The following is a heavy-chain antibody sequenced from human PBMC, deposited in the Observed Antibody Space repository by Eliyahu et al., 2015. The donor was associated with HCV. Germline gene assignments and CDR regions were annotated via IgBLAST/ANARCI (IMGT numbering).Heavy chain of an antibody. CDR3: ARDDLPGIAVAGKIDN. CDR2: IGYXGSNK. D-gene: IGHD6-19*01. CDR1: SIYA. J-gene: IGHJ4*02. Sequence: SIYAMHWXRLAPGKGLEXVASIGYXGSNKFYADSVKGRFTISRDNSKNTLYLQXNSLRAEDTAVYRCARDDLPGIAVAGKIDNWGQGTLVTVSS. V-gene: IGHV3-33*01.